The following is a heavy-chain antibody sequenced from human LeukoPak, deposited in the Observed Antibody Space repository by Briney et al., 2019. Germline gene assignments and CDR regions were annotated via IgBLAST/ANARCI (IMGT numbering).Heavy chain of an antibody. J-gene: IGHJ6*03. D-gene: IGHD3-3*01. V-gene: IGHV1-2*06. CDR1: GYTFTGYY. CDR3: ARTYYDFWSGHYYYYYMDV. Sequence: ASVKVSCKASGYTFTGYYMHWVRQAPGQGLEWMGRINPNSGGTNYAQKFQGRVTMTRDTSISTAYMELSRLRSDDTAVYYCARTYYDFWSGHYYYYYMDVWGKGTTVTVSS. CDR2: INPNSGGT.